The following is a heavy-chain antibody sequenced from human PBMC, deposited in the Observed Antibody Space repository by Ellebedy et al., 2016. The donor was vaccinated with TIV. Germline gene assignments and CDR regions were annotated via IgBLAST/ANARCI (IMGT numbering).Heavy chain of an antibody. J-gene: IGHJ6*02. D-gene: IGHD6-13*01. CDR2: INPNSGGT. V-gene: IGHV1-2*02. Sequence: ASVKVSCKASGYTFTGYYMHWVRQAPGQGLEWMGWINPNSGGTNYAQKFQGRVTMTRETSISTAYMELRSLRSDDTAVYYCASPGYSSSWYGINSAYYYYGMDVWGQGTTVTVSS. CDR3: ASPGYSSSWYGINSAYYYYGMDV. CDR1: GYTFTGYY.